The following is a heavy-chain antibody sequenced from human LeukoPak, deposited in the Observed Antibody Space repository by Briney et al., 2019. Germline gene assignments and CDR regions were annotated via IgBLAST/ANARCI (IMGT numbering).Heavy chain of an antibody. D-gene: IGHD2-15*01. CDR2: IYCTGST. J-gene: IGHJ4*02. Sequence: SETLSFTCAVSGDSISSDYWSWVRQPPGNGLEWIGYIYCTGSTNYNPSLKSRVTISVDTSKNEFSLKLSSVTAADTAVYYCARDSPPAYCSGGSCYFDYWGQGTLVTVSS. CDR1: GDSISSDY. CDR3: ARDSPPAYCSGGSCYFDY. V-gene: IGHV4-59*12.